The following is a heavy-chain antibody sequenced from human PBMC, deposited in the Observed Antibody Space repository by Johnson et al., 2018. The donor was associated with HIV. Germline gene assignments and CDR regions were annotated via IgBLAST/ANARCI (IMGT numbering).Heavy chain of an antibody. Sequence: QMLLVESGGGVVQPGRSLRLSCAVSGFTLSSDVMHWVRQAPGKGLEWVAGMSYDGSDKYYADSVKGRFTISRDNSKNTLYLQMNSLRAEDTAVYYCAKQGGSRLHLWVDAFDIWGQGTMVTVSS. CDR1: GFTLSSDV. CDR3: AKQGGSRLHLWVDAFDI. D-gene: IGHD3-10*01. J-gene: IGHJ3*02. CDR2: MSYDGSDK. V-gene: IGHV3-30*18.